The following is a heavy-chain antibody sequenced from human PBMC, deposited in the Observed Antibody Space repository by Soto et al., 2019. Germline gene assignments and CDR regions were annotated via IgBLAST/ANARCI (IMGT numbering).Heavy chain of an antibody. J-gene: IGHJ6*02. CDR2: ISAYNGNT. D-gene: IGHD2-21*01. Sequence: GASVKVCCKASGYTFTSYGISWVRQAPGQGLEWMGWISAYNGNTNYAQKLQGRVTMTTDTSTSTAYMELRSLRSDDTAVYYCAREYCGGYFYFPYYYYYCIDAWGQATTVSVS. CDR1: GYTFTSYG. CDR3: AREYCGGYFYFPYYYYYCIDA. V-gene: IGHV1-18*04.